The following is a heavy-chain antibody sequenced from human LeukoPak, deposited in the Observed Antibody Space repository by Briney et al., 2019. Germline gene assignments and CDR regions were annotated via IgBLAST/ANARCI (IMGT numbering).Heavy chain of an antibody. CDR3: ARCPGGYKGNWFDP. CDR2: IWHDGSVE. V-gene: IGHV3-33*01. J-gene: IGHJ5*02. D-gene: IGHD5-18*01. CDR1: GFMFSRLG. Sequence: PGGSLRLSCAASGFMFSRLGMQWVRQAPGEGLEWVAMIWHDGSVEEYADSVKGRFTISRDNSQNTLYLQMNSLRDDDTAVYYCARCPGGYKGNWFDPWGQGTLVTVSS.